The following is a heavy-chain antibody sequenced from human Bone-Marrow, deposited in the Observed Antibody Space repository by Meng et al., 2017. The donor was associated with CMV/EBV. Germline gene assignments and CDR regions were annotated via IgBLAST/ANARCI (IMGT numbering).Heavy chain of an antibody. CDR1: GYTFTDYY. D-gene: IGHD3-3*01. CDR2: INPKSGAT. J-gene: IGHJ5*02. CDR3: ARERGLGRITIFGEFRSGFDP. V-gene: IGHV1-2*02. Sequence: ASVKVSCKASGYTFTDYYIHWVRQAARQGLEWMGWINPKSGATNYAQKFQGRVTMTRDTPSAMAYLDLNSLRSDDTAGYYCARERGLGRITIFGEFRSGFDPWGQGTLVTVSS.